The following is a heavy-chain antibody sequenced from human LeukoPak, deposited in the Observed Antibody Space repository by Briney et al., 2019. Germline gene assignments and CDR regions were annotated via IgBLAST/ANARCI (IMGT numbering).Heavy chain of an antibody. V-gene: IGHV3-7*01. Sequence: PGGSLRLSCAASGFTFSHYWMDWVRQAPGKGLEWVANIKEDGSETYYVDSVKGRLTISRDNAKNSLYLQMTSLRAEDTAVYYCATERDIHSSSSLLDYWGQGTLVTVSS. CDR2: IKEDGSET. J-gene: IGHJ4*02. CDR1: GFTFSHYW. D-gene: IGHD6-6*01. CDR3: ATERDIHSSSSLLDY.